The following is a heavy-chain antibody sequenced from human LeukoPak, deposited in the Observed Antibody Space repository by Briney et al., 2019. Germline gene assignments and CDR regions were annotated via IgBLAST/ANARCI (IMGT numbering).Heavy chain of an antibody. D-gene: IGHD5-24*01. Sequence: GRSLRLSCAASGFTFSSYAMHWVRQAPGKGLEWVAVISYDGSNKYYADSVKGRFTISRDNSKNTLYLRMNSLRAEDTAVYYCARAWRSRDWFDPWGQGTLVTVSS. V-gene: IGHV3-30*04. CDR3: ARAWRSRDWFDP. CDR1: GFTFSSYA. J-gene: IGHJ5*02. CDR2: ISYDGSNK.